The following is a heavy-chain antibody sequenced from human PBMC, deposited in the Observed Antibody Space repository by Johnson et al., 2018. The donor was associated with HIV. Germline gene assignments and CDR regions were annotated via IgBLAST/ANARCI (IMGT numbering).Heavy chain of an antibody. D-gene: IGHD3-10*01. Sequence: EVKLVESGGGLVKPGGSLRLSCAASGFTFTNAWMSWVRQAPGKGLEWVGRIKSKTDGGTTDYASPVKGRFTISRDDSKTTLSLQMNSLKTEDTSVYYFARAKVARGAEGWAFDIWGQGTMVTVSS. J-gene: IGHJ3*02. V-gene: IGHV3-15*01. CDR1: GFTFTNAW. CDR2: IKSKTDGGTT. CDR3: ARAKVARGAEGWAFDI.